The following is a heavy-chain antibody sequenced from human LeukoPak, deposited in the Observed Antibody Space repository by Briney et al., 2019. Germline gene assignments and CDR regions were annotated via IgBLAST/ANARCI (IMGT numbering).Heavy chain of an antibody. J-gene: IGHJ4*02. CDR3: ARDQEAFDY. CDR2: IYPRDGST. Sequence: ASVKVSCKASGYSFTSNYIHCVRQAPGQGLEWMGMIYPRDGSTSYAQKFQGRVTVTRDTSTSTVHMELSGLRSEDTAVYYCARDQEAFDYWGQGTLVTVSS. V-gene: IGHV1-46*01. CDR1: GYSFTSNY.